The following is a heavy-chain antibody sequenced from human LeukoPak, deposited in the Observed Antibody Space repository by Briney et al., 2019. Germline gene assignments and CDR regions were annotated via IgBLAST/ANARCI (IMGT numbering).Heavy chain of an antibody. Sequence: GGSLRLSCVASGFTFWSHGMIWVRQAPGKGLEWLSYISPRSETKNYADSVKDRFTISRDDGENSVSLHMNSLRLEDTAVYYCARVRELTVNTMYYDLWGQGTLVNVSS. CDR2: ISPRSETK. D-gene: IGHD1-26*01. J-gene: IGHJ4*02. V-gene: IGHV3-48*01. CDR3: ARVRELTVNTMYYDL. CDR1: GFTFWSHG.